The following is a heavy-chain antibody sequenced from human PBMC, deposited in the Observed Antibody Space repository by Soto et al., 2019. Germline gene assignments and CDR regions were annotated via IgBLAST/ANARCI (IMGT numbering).Heavy chain of an antibody. CDR1: GYSFTSYW. CDR2: IDPSDSYT. CDR3: ARVPRRGYYYYGMDV. J-gene: IGHJ6*02. Sequence: GESLKISCKGSGYSFTSYWISWVRQIPGKGLEWMGRIDPSDSYTNYSPSFQGHVTISADKSISTAYLQWSSLKASDTAMYYCARVPRRGYYYYGMDVWGQGTTVTVSS. D-gene: IGHD2-2*01. V-gene: IGHV5-10-1*01.